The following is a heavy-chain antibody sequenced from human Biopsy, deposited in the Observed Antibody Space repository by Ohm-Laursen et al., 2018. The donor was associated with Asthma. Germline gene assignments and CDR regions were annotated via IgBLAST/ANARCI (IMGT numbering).Heavy chain of an antibody. Sequence: SVKVSCKASGYNFISFAIHWVRQAPGQRLEWMGWVNTGNGDTKYSQKFQGRVTITRDTSASTAYMELRSLRSEDTATYYCARTYYDFLTGQVKDVFGVWGQGTTVTVSS. CDR2: VNTGNGDT. D-gene: IGHD3-9*01. CDR1: GYNFISFA. CDR3: ARTYYDFLTGQVKDVFGV. V-gene: IGHV1-3*04. J-gene: IGHJ3*01.